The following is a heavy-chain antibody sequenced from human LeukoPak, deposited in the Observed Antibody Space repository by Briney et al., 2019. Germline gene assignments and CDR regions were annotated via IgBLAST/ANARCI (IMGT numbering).Heavy chain of an antibody. CDR2: ISASGDSE. CDR1: GFTFSNYA. CDR3: AKDRPPLSNGWHGFDY. V-gene: IGHV3-23*01. Sequence: GGSLRLSCEVSGFTFSNYAMSWVRRAPGQGLEWVSVISASGDSEHLADSLKGRFTISRDNSKNTVYLPLDSLRVEHTAVYYCAKDRPPLSNGWHGFDYWGQGNMAIVSS. D-gene: IGHD6-19*01. J-gene: IGHJ4*02.